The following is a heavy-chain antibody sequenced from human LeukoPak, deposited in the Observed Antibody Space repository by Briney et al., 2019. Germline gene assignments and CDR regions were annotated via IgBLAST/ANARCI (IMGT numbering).Heavy chain of an antibody. D-gene: IGHD3-22*01. CDR3: ARALQYYYDSSGYLWDFDY. V-gene: IGHV1-69*13. CDR1: GGTFSSYA. Sequence: SVKVSCKASGGTFSSYAISWVRQAPGQGLEWMGGIIPIFGTANYAQKFQGRVTITADESTSTAYMELSSLRSEDTAVYYCARALQYYYDSSGYLWDFDYWGQGTLVTVSS. CDR2: IIPIFGTA. J-gene: IGHJ4*02.